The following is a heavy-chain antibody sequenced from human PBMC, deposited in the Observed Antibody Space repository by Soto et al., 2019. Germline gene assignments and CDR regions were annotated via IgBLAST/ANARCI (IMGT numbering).Heavy chain of an antibody. Sequence: SGPTLVNPTQTLTLTCTFSGFSLSTSGVGVGWIRQPPGKALEWLALIYWNDDKRYSPSLKSRLTITKDTSKNQVVLTMTNMDPVDTATYYCAHSPGYRYGYYYGMDVWGQGTTVTVSS. J-gene: IGHJ6*02. CDR3: AHSPGYRYGYYYGMDV. CDR2: IYWNDDK. CDR1: GFSLSTSGVG. D-gene: IGHD5-18*01. V-gene: IGHV2-5*01.